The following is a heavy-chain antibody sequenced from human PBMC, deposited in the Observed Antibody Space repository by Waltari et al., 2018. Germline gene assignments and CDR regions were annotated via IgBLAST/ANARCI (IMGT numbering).Heavy chain of an antibody. V-gene: IGHV4-34*01. CDR3: ARARWLHNWFDP. CDR1: GGSFSRYC. Sequence: QVQPQQLGAGLLKPSEPLSLTCAVTGGSFSRYCWRRPRQPPGKGLEWIGEINHSGNTNYNPSLKRRVTISVDTSKNQFSLKRSSVTAADTAVYYCARARWLHNWFDPWGQGTLVTVSS. D-gene: IGHD5-12*01. CDR2: INHSGNT. J-gene: IGHJ5*02.